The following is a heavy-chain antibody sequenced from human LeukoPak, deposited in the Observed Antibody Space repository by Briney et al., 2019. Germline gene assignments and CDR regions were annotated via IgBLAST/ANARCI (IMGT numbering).Heavy chain of an antibody. J-gene: IGHJ4*02. CDR2: ISITNSYI. Sequence: GGSLRLSCVVSGFTFSSYHTNWVRQAPGKGLEWVSSISITNSYIYYADSVTGRFTISRDNAKNSLYLQMNSLRAEDTAVYYCARRATTERGHSYGLDYWGQGTLVTVSS. CDR1: GFTFSSYH. D-gene: IGHD5-18*01. CDR3: ARRATTERGHSYGLDY. V-gene: IGHV3-21*01.